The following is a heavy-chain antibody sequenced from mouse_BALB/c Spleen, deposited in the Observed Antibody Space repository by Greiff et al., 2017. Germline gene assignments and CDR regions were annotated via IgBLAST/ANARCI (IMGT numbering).Heavy chain of an antibody. Sequence: EVKLLESGGGLVQPGGSLKLSCAASGFDFSRYWMSWVRQAPGKGLEWIGEINPDSSTINYTPSLKDKFIISRDNAKNTLYLQMSKVRSEDTALYYCAREVWRAMDYWGQGTSVTVSS. CDR3: AREVWRAMDY. CDR1: GFDFSRYW. D-gene: IGHD2-10*02. V-gene: IGHV4-1*02. J-gene: IGHJ4*01. CDR2: INPDSSTI.